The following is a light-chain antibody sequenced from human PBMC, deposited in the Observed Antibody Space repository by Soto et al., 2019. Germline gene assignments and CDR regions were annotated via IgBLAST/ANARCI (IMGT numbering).Light chain of an antibody. V-gene: IGLV2-14*03. CDR1: SSDVGGNKY. CDR2: DVS. Sequence: QSVLTHPASVSGSPGQSITISCTGTSSDVGGNKYVSWYQHYPGKAPKLMICDVSNRPSGVSNRFSGSKSGNTASLTISGLQAEDEADYYCSAFTGTTYVFGTGTKVTVL. J-gene: IGLJ1*01. CDR3: SAFTGTTYV.